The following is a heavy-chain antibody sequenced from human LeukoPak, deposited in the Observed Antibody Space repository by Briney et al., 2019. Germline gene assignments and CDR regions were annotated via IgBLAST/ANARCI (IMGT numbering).Heavy chain of an antibody. D-gene: IGHD6-13*01. V-gene: IGHV4-59*01. CDR3: ARQRYSSSWYIDY. CDR1: GGSISTYY. J-gene: IGHJ4*02. Sequence: SETLSLTCTVSGGSISTYYGNWIRQAPGKGLEWIGYIYYSGSTNYNPSLKSRVTISVDTSRNQFSLKLNSVTAADTAVYYCARQRYSSSWYIDYWGQGTLVTVSS. CDR2: IYYSGST.